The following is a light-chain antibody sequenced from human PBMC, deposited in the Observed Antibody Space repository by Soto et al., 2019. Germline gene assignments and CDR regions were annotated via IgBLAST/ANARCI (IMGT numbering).Light chain of an antibody. Sequence: EVVMTQSPATLSVSPGEGATLSCRASQSVRSNLAWYQKKPGQSHRLLIYGASTRATAVPARFSGSGSGTEFTLTISSLESEDFAVSYCQQYDNWPLTFGGGTQVEIK. V-gene: IGKV3-15*01. CDR3: QQYDNWPLT. CDR2: GAS. CDR1: QSVRSN. J-gene: IGKJ4*01.